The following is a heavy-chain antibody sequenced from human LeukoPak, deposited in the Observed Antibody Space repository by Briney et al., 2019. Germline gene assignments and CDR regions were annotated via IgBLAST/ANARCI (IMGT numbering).Heavy chain of an antibody. CDR2: IYYGGST. CDR3: ARATVTIADGFDY. J-gene: IGHJ4*02. Sequence: PSETLSLTCTVSGGSISSYYWSWIRQPPGKGLEWIGYIYYGGSTNYNPSLKSRVTISVDTSKNQFSLKLSSVTAADTAVYYCARATVTIADGFDYWGQGTLVTVSS. V-gene: IGHV4-59*08. D-gene: IGHD4-17*01. CDR1: GGSISSYY.